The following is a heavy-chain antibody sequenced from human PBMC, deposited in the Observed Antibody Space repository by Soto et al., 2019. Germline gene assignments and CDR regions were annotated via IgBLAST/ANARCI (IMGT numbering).Heavy chain of an antibody. Sequence: QITLNESGPTVVRPTETLTLTCRFSGFSLTTSGVGVGWIRQSPGKAPEWLELIYWDDDKRYSASLKSRLTITKDTSKNPAVLTVSDLDPTDTATYYCAHRVLRTVFGLVTTTAIYFDFWGQGTPVAVSS. D-gene: IGHD3-3*01. CDR1: GFSLTTSGVG. V-gene: IGHV2-5*02. CDR2: IYWDDDK. J-gene: IGHJ4*02. CDR3: AHRVLRTVFGLVTTTAIYFDF.